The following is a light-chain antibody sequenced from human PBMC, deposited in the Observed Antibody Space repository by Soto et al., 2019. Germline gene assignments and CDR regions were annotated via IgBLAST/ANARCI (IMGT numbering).Light chain of an antibody. Sequence: LFTQSPGTLSLSPGERATLSCRASQSVSSNYLAWYQQRPGQAPRLLIYAASIRANGIPDRISGSGSGTDFTLTLSRLEPEDFAVYYCQQYGNSDPLSFGGGTKVDIK. V-gene: IGKV3-20*01. CDR3: QQYGNSDPLS. CDR2: AAS. J-gene: IGKJ4*01. CDR1: QSVSSNY.